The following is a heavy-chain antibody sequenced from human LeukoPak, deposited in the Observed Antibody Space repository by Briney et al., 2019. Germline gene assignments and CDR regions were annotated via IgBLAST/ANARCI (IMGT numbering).Heavy chain of an antibody. CDR2: INHSGST. V-gene: IGHV4-34*01. CDR1: GGSFSGYY. D-gene: IGHD3-10*01. J-gene: IGHJ4*02. CDR3: ARGRGGLLWFGELIRLDY. Sequence: SETLSLTCAVYGGSFSGYYWSWIRQPPGKGLEWIGEINHSGSTNYNPSLKSRVTISVDTSKNQFSLKLSSVTAADTAVYYCARGRGGLLWFGELIRLDYWGQGTLVTVSS.